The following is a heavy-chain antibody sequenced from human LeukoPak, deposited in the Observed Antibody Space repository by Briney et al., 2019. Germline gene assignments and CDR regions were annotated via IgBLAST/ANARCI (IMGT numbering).Heavy chain of an antibody. D-gene: IGHD3-10*01. CDR2: MKTDGTRI. V-gene: IGHV3-74*01. CDR1: GFRFSNSW. J-gene: IGHJ4*02. CDR3: ARGADHGGSYYPD. Sequence: GGSLRLSCAASGFRFSNSWMYWVRQGPGKGPVWVSRMKTDGTRIEYADSVKGRFTISRDNAKNTLFLQVSSLRVEDTAVYYCARGADHGGSYYPDWGQGTRVTVSS.